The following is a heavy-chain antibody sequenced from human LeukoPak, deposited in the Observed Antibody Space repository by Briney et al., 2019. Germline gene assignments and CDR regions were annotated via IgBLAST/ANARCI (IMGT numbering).Heavy chain of an antibody. Sequence: SETLSLTCAVYGGSFSGYYWSWIRQPPGKGLEWIGEINHSGSTNYNPSLKSRVTISADTSKNQFSLKLSSVTAADTAVYYCAGWLLPWYFDLWGRGTLVTVSS. D-gene: IGHD3-22*01. CDR1: GGSFSGYY. V-gene: IGHV4-34*01. CDR2: INHSGST. J-gene: IGHJ2*01. CDR3: AGWLLPWYFDL.